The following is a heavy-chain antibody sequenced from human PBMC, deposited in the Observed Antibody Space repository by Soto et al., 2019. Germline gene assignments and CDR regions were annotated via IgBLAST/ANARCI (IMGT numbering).Heavy chain of an antibody. CDR1: GYTFTSYA. Sequence: VASVKVSCKASGYTFTSYAMHWVRQAPGQRLEWMGWINAGNGNTKYSQKFQGRVTITRDTSASTAYMELSSLRSEDTAVYYCARGQSSGSGWYGSEYFQHWGQGXLVTVYS. J-gene: IGHJ1*01. CDR3: ARGQSSGSGWYGSEYFQH. D-gene: IGHD6-19*01. CDR2: INAGNGNT. V-gene: IGHV1-3*01.